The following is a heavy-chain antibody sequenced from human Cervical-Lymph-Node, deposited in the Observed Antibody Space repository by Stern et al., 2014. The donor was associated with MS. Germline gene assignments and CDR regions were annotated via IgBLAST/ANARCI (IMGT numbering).Heavy chain of an antibody. CDR1: GFTFSSYA. V-gene: IGHV3-23*04. J-gene: IGHJ3*02. CDR2: ISGSGGST. CDR3: AKWGAYYYDSSGFDAFDI. D-gene: IGHD3-22*01. Sequence: EVQLVESGGGLVQPGGSLRLSCAASGFTFSSYAMSWVRQAPGKGLEWVSVISGSGGSTYYADYVKGRFTISRDNSKNTLYLQVNSLRAEDTAVYYCAKWGAYYYDSSGFDAFDIWGQGTMVTVSS.